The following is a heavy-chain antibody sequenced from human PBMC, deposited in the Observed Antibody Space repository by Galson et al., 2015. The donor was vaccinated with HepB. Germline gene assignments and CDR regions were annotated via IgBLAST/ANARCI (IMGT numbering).Heavy chain of an antibody. Sequence: SLRLSCAASGFTFNNYWMSRVRQAPGKGLEWVANIKEDGNEKYYVDSVEGRFTISRDNAKNSLYLQVDSLRDEDTAMYYCARDAYNTAWSGGYFDYWGQGTLVTVSS. CDR3: ARDAYNTAWSGGYFDY. D-gene: IGHD6-19*01. V-gene: IGHV3-7*03. J-gene: IGHJ4*02. CDR2: IKEDGNEK. CDR1: GFTFNNYW.